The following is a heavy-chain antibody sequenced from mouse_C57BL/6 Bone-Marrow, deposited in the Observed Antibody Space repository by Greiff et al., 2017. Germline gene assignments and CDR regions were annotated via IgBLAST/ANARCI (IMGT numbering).Heavy chain of an antibody. CDR1: GFTFRDYG. Sequence: EVMLVESGGGLVKPGGSLKLSCAASGFTFRDYGMHWVRQAPEKGLEWVAYISSGSSTIYYADTVKGRFTISRDNAKNTLFLQMTSLRSEDTAMYYCASSYYGMDYWGQGTSVTVAS. CDR3: ASSYYGMDY. J-gene: IGHJ4*01. CDR2: ISSGSSTI. V-gene: IGHV5-17*01.